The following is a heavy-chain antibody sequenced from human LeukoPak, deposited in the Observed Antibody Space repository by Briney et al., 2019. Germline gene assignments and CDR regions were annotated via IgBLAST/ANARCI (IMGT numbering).Heavy chain of an antibody. Sequence: GGSLRLPCAASGFTFSSYAMSWVRQAPEKGLEWVSTISGSGGGTYYADSVKGRFTISRDDSKNTLYLQMNSLRAEDTAVYYCAKDLGRYRNNYFDYWGQGTLVTVSS. CDR3: AKDLGRYRNNYFDY. CDR1: GFTFSSYA. CDR2: ISGSGGGT. V-gene: IGHV3-23*01. D-gene: IGHD1-26*01. J-gene: IGHJ4*02.